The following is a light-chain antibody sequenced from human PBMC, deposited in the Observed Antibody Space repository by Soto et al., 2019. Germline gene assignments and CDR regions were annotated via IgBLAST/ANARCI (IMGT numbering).Light chain of an antibody. CDR3: CSYTSTRTYV. J-gene: IGLJ1*01. V-gene: IGLV2-14*01. CDR1: SSDIGSYNY. CDR2: DVS. Sequence: QSALTQPASVSGSPGQSITISCTGTSSDIGSYNYVSWYQQHPGKAPKLMTYDVSNRRSGASDRFSGSKSGNTASLTISGLQAEDEADYYCCSYTSTRTYVFGSGTKVTVL.